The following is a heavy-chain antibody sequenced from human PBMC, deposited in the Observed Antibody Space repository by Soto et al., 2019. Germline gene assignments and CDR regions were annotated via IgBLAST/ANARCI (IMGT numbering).Heavy chain of an antibody. CDR2: IKDDGSEK. CDR1: EFTFNTYW. Sequence: EVQLVESGGGLVQPGGSLRLSCLASEFTFNTYWMNWVRQAPGRGLEWVANIKDDGSEKNYVDSVKGRFTISRDNAKNSRYLKRNGRRGEDTGVYFWARDWGTPGRGSAVGFYYHYGMDVWGQGTTVTVSS. CDR3: ARDWGTPGRGSAVGFYYHYGMDV. J-gene: IGHJ6*02. D-gene: IGHD6-19*01. V-gene: IGHV3-7*01.